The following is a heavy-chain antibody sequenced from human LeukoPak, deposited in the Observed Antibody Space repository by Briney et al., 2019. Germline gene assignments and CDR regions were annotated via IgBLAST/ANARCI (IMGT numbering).Heavy chain of an antibody. CDR1: GFTVSSNY. CDR2: ISGSGAST. D-gene: IGHD1-26*01. V-gene: IGHV3-23*01. CDR3: AKDVGKWESLHFFDY. J-gene: IGHJ4*02. Sequence: PGGSLRLSCAASGFTVSSNYMSWVRQAPGKGLEWISGISGSGASTYYADSVTGRFTISRDNSRNTLYLQMNSLRGDDTAVYYCAKDVGKWESLHFFDYWGQGTLVTVSS.